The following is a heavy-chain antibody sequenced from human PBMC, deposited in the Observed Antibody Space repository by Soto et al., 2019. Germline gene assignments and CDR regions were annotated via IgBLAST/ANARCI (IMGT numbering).Heavy chain of an antibody. V-gene: IGHV4-4*07. CDR1: GGSINTYC. Sequence: PSETLSLTCTVTGGSINTYCWSWIRQSAGKGLEWIGRVYTTVSTNYNPSLKRRGTISVDTSSNKISLSQRSVTAADTAAYYCGGDFNSTFDEFPDMRRNHDPWVQSTLV. D-gene: IGHD3-9*01. J-gene: IGHJ5*02. CDR3: GGDFNSTFDEFPDMRRNHDP. CDR2: VYTTVST.